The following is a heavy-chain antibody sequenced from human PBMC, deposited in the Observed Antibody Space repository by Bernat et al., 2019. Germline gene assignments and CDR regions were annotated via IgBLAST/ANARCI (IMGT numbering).Heavy chain of an antibody. CDR1: GFTFSSYA. Sequence: QVQLVESGGGVVQPGRSLRLSCAASGFTFSSYAMHWVRQAPGKGLEWVAVISYDGSNKYYADSVKGRFTISRDNSKNTLYLQMNSLRAEDTAVYYCARDRYEIVGATDLDPGFDYWGQGTLVTVSS. CDR3: ARDRYEIVGATDLDPGFDY. J-gene: IGHJ4*02. V-gene: IGHV3-30-3*01. CDR2: ISYDGSNK. D-gene: IGHD1-26*01.